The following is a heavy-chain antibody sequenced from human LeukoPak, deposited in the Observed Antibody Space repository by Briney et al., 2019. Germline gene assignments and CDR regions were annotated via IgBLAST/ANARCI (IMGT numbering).Heavy chain of an antibody. D-gene: IGHD6-19*01. V-gene: IGHV4-39*07. CDR2: IYYSGST. J-gene: IGHJ4*02. Sequence: SETLSLTCTVSGGSISSSSYYWVWIREPPGKGLEWIGSIYYSGSTYYNPSLKSRVTISVDTSKNQFSLKLSSVTAADTAVYYCARVREWLNYFDYWGQGTLVTVSS. CDR3: ARVREWLNYFDY. CDR1: GGSISSSSYY.